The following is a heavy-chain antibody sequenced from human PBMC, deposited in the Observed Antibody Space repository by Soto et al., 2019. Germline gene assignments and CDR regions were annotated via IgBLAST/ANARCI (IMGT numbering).Heavy chain of an antibody. V-gene: IGHV4-4*07. J-gene: IGHJ4*02. Sequence: ESLSLNCTVSGASINTFYWSWVRQPSGKGLEWIGLIFSSGSTSFNPSLESRVAMSVDTSKNHFSLNLSSVTAADMDVYYCAREGSYSAYNFAHGIQLWSFDFWGQGALVTVSS. CDR3: AREGSYSAYNFAHGIQLWSFDF. CDR2: IFSSGST. D-gene: IGHD5-12*01. CDR1: GASINTFY.